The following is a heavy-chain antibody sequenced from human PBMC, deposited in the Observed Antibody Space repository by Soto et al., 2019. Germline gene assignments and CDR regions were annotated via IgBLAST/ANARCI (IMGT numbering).Heavy chain of an antibody. D-gene: IGHD4-17*01. CDR1: GGTFSSYA. Sequence: ASVKVSCKTSGGTFSSYAISWVRQAPGQGLEWMGGIVPIVDTTTYAQKFQGRVTMTTDESTSTAYMELSRLRSDDTAVYYCARDLRDYGDYVYGYWGQGTLVTVSS. V-gene: IGHV1-69*05. CDR3: ARDLRDYGDYVYGY. J-gene: IGHJ4*02. CDR2: IVPIVDTT.